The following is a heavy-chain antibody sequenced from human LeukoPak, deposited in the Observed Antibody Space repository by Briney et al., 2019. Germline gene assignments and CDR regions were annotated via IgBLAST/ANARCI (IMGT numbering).Heavy chain of an antibody. Sequence: GESLRLSCAASGFTFSSYAMSWVRQASGKGLEWVSAISGSGGSTYYADSVKGRFTISRDNSKNTLYLQMNSLRAEDTAVYYCAKGSGWYYYFDYWGQGTLVTVSS. D-gene: IGHD6-19*01. V-gene: IGHV3-23*01. CDR1: GFTFSSYA. J-gene: IGHJ4*02. CDR2: ISGSGGST. CDR3: AKGSGWYYYFDY.